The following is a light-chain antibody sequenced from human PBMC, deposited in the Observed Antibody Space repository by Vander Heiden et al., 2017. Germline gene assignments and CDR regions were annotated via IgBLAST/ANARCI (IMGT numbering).Light chain of an antibody. CDR2: EVT. CDR1: SGDVGGHRY. Sequence: LTQPPSASGSPGQSVTISCTGTSGDVGGHRYVSWYQLHPGKAPKLMIYEVTKRPSGVPDRFSGSKSGNTASLTVSGLQAEDEADYYCSSYAGSNNLVFGGGTKLTVL. V-gene: IGLV2-8*01. J-gene: IGLJ2*01. CDR3: SSYAGSNNLV.